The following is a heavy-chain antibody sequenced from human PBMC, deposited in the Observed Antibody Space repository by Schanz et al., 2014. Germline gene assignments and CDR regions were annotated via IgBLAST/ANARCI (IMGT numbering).Heavy chain of an antibody. Sequence: QVQLVQSGAEVKKPGVSVKVSCKASGYTFTSYGISWVRQAPGQGLEWMGWISAYNGNTKYPQKLQGRVTMTTDTSTSTAYMELRSLRSDDTAVYYCARDAADFYDILTEEDYWGQGTLVTVSS. J-gene: IGHJ4*02. CDR3: ARDAADFYDILTEEDY. CDR2: ISAYNGNT. CDR1: GYTFTSYG. D-gene: IGHD3-9*01. V-gene: IGHV1-18*01.